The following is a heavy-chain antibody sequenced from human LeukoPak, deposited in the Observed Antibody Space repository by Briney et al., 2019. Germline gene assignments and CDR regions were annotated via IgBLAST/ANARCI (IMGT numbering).Heavy chain of an antibody. CDR2: INPSGGST. CDR3: ARVPRYSSSWGPRFDY. CDR1: GYTFTSYY. D-gene: IGHD6-13*01. Sequence: ASVKVSCKASGYTFTSYYMHWVRQAPGQGLEWMGIINPSGGSTSYAQKFQGRVTMTRDTSTSTVYMELSRLRSDDTAVYYCARVPRYSSSWGPRFDYWGQGTLVTVSS. V-gene: IGHV1-46*01. J-gene: IGHJ4*02.